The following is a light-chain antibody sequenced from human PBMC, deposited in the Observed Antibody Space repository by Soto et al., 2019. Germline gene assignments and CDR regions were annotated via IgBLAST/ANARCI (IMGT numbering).Light chain of an antibody. J-gene: IGLJ2*01. V-gene: IGLV2-8*01. Sequence: QSALTQSPSASGSPGQSVTISCTGTSSDIGGYNSVSWYQQHPGKAPKVMIYDVSKRPSGVPDRFSGSKSGNTASLTVSALQAEDEADYYCSSYAGSYTLVFGGGTKLTVL. CDR1: SSDIGGYNS. CDR2: DVS. CDR3: SSYAGSYTLV.